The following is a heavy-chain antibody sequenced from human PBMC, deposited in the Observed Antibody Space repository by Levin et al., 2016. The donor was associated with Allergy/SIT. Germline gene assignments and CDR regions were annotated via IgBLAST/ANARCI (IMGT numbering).Heavy chain of an antibody. V-gene: IGHV3-21*01. CDR2: ISSSSSYI. D-gene: IGHD3-10*01. CDR3: ARAGEGVIFNY. J-gene: IGHJ4*02. Sequence: WIRQPPGKGLEWVSSISSSSSYIYYADSVKGRFTISRDNAKNSLYLQMNSLRAEDTAVYYCARAGEGVIFNYWGRGTLVTVSS.